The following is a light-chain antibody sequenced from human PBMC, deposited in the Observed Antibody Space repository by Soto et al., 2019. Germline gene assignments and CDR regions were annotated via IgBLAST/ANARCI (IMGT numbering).Light chain of an antibody. CDR3: QQYGTTRIT. Sequence: EIVMTQSPATLSLSPGERATLSCRASQSVSSNLAWYQQKPGQAPRLLIYGASTRATGIPARFSGSGSETDFTLTISRLEPEDFAVYYCQQYGTTRITFGQGTRLEIK. CDR1: QSVSSN. CDR2: GAS. V-gene: IGKV3-15*01. J-gene: IGKJ5*01.